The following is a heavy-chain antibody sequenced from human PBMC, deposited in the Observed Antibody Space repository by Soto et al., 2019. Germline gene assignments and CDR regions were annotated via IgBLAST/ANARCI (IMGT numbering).Heavy chain of an antibody. CDR1: DYSTTSHSYY. D-gene: IGHD3-9*01. V-gene: IGHV4-39*01. J-gene: IGHJ4*02. CDR3: ARVLGEPGNPYFVGFDS. CDR2: IHYTGTT. Sequence: PSETLSLTCTVIDYSTTSHSYYWGWIRQSPGTEMQWIGTIHYTGTTSYNPSLQGRATIAIDGSKNQMFLKLISVTAADTAVYYCARVLGEPGNPYFVGFDSWGQGTEVTVYS.